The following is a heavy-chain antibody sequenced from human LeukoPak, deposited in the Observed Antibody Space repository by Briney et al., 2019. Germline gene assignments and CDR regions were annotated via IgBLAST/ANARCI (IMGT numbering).Heavy chain of an antibody. D-gene: IGHD6-13*01. J-gene: IGHJ4*02. CDR3: ARRCTSSWCFDY. CDR1: GGSISNYY. CDR2: IHTTGGT. V-gene: IGHV4-4*07. Sequence: KSSETLSLTCTVSGGSISNYYWSWMRQPAGKGLEWIGRIHTTGGTNYNPSLKSRVTMSVDTSKNQFSLKLSSVTAADTAVYYCARRCTSSWCFDYWGQGTLVSVSS.